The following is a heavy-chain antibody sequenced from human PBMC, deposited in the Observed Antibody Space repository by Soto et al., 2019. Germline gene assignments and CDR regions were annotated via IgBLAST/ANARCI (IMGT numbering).Heavy chain of an antibody. CDR2: INGGNGDT. V-gene: IGHV1-3*01. CDR1: GYTFTSYA. J-gene: IGHJ4*02. D-gene: IGHD4-17*01. CDR3: ARGRFTTVTTWWYFDE. Sequence: ASVKVSCKASGYTFTSYAMNWVRQAPGQRLEWMGWINGGNGDTKYSQRFQDRVTITRDTSANTVYMDLSSLRSEDTAVYYCARGRFTTVTTWWYFDEWGQGARVTVYS.